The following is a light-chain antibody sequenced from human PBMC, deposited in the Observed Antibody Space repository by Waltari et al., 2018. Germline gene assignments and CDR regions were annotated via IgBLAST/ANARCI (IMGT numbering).Light chain of an antibody. CDR3: QQYNDWPRT. CDR1: QSINTN. CDR2: AAS. V-gene: IGKV3-15*01. J-gene: IGKJ1*01. Sequence: EIVMTQSPGTLSMSPGERATLSCRASQSINTNLAWYQQKPGQSPRLVIYAASTRATGLPARFSGRWAGTEFTLTISSLQSEDVAVYYCQQYNDWPRTFGQGTKVEIK.